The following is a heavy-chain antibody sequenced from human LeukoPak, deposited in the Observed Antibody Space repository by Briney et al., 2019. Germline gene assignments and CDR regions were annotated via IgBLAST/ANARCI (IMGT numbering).Heavy chain of an antibody. V-gene: IGHV1-18*01. Sequence: GGSLRLSCAASGFTFSSYGMHWVRQAPGKGLEWVGWISAYNGNTNYAQKLQGRVTMTTDTSTSTAYMELRSLRSDDTAVYYCARGKRRWELTDDAFDIWGQGTMVTVSS. J-gene: IGHJ3*02. CDR1: GFTFSSYG. CDR3: ARGKRRWELTDDAFDI. CDR2: ISAYNGNT. D-gene: IGHD1-26*01.